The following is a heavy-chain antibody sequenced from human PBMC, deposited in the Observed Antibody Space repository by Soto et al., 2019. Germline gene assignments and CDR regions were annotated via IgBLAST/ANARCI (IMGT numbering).Heavy chain of an antibody. CDR2: SYQSGIP. Sequence: SETLSLTWAVSGGSISSGVSSWSWIRQPPVKVLSLIGDSYQSGIPYYNPSLKSRVTISVERSKNQFSLKLSSVTAADTAVYYCAPAPDWFDPWAQGTLVTVSS. V-gene: IGHV4-30-2*01. D-gene: IGHD2-2*01. J-gene: IGHJ5*02. CDR3: APAPDWFDP. CDR1: GGSISSGVSS.